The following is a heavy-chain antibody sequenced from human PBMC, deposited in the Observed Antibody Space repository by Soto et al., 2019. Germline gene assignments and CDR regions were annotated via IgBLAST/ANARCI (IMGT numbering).Heavy chain of an antibody. J-gene: IGHJ4*02. CDR2: ISAHNGNT. CDR3: ARGRYGDY. CDR1: GYAFTTYG. D-gene: IGHD1-1*01. Sequence: QVHLVQSGAEVKKPGASVKVSCKGSGYAFTTYGITWVRQDPGQGLAWMGWISAHNGNTNYAQKLQGRVTVTRDTSTRTADMALRSLRADDTAVYYCARGRYGDYWGQGALVTVSS. V-gene: IGHV1-18*01.